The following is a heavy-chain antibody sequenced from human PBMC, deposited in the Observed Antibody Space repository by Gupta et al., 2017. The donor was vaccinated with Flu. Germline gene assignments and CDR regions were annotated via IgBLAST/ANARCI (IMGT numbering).Heavy chain of an antibody. V-gene: IGHV3-30*19. Sequence: GFTFSGYGIRWVRQAPGKGLEWVAFISYDGSNKNYADSVKGRFTISRDNSKNTLYLQMNSPRTDDTAVYYCATFWSGYFDYWGQGTLVTVSS. CDR2: ISYDGSNK. CDR3: ATFWSGYFDY. J-gene: IGHJ4*02. D-gene: IGHD3-3*01. CDR1: GFTFSGYG.